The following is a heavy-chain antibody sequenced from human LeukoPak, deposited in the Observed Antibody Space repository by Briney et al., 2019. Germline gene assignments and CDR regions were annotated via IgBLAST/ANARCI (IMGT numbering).Heavy chain of an antibody. CDR1: GYTFTSYY. V-gene: IGHV1-46*01. CDR2: INPSGGST. Sequence: ASVKVSCKASGYTFTSYYLYWARQAPGQGLEWMGVINPSGGSTTSAQKFQGRVTMTRDTSTSTVYMELRSLRSEDTAVYYCASGPGPADDGGGYCFDYWGQGTLVTVSS. D-gene: IGHD3-22*01. CDR3: ASGPGPADDGGGYCFDY. J-gene: IGHJ4*02.